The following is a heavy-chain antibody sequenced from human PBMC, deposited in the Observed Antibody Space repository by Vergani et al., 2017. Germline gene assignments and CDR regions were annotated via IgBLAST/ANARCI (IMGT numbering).Heavy chain of an antibody. CDR1: GYTFTDHY. CDR2: ADPEDGET. Sequence: EVQLVQSGAEVKKPRATMKISCKVSGYTFTDHYMHWVKQAPGKGLEWMGLADPEDGETIYAEKFKGRVTIAADTSTDTAHLELSSLRSEDTAVYYCATPQTVTTGGMEVWGQGTTVIVSS. J-gene: IGHJ6*02. V-gene: IGHV1-69-2*01. CDR3: ATPQTVTTGGMEV. D-gene: IGHD4-17*01.